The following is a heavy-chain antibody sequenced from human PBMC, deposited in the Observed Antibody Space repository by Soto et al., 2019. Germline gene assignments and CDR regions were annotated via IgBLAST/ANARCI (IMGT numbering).Heavy chain of an antibody. Sequence: SVKVSCKASGGTFSSYAISWVRQAPGQGLEWMGGIIPIFGTANYTQKFQGRVTITADESTSTAYMELSSLRSEDTAVYYCARDARSGYYFSHFDYWGQGTLVTVSS. V-gene: IGHV1-69*13. D-gene: IGHD3-22*01. J-gene: IGHJ4*02. CDR3: ARDARSGYYFSHFDY. CDR2: IIPIFGTA. CDR1: GGTFSSYA.